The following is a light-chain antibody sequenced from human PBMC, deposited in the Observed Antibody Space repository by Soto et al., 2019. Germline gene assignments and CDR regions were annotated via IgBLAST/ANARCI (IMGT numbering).Light chain of an antibody. Sequence: QSALTQPASVSGSPGQSVTISCTGTSSDVGSYNYVSWYQQYPGKAPKLMIYDVSNRPSGVSYRFSGSKSGNTASLTISGLQADDEADYSCSSYTTSSTHVVFGGGPKLTVL. CDR2: DVS. CDR3: SSYTTSSTHVV. CDR1: SSDVGSYNY. J-gene: IGLJ2*01. V-gene: IGLV2-14*01.